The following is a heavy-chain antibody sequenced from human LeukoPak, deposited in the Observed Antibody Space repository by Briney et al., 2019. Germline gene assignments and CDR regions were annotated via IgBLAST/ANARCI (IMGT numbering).Heavy chain of an antibody. CDR2: IIPIFGTA. V-gene: IGHV1-69*01. Sequence: SVKVSRKASGGTFSSYAISWVRQAPGHGLEWMGGIIPIFGTANYAQKFQGRVTITADESTSTAYMELSSLRSEDTAVYYCSNDPYCSGGSCYSGLVPDWGQGTLVTVSS. CDR1: GGTFSSYA. CDR3: SNDPYCSGGSCYSGLVPD. D-gene: IGHD2-15*01. J-gene: IGHJ4*02.